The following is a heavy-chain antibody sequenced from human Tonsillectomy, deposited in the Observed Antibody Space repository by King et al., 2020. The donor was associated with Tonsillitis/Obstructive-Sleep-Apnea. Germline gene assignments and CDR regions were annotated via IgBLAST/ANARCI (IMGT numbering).Heavy chain of an antibody. CDR1: GFTFTNYA. CDR2: ISGSGATT. CDR3: AKGRVVVPVYGLDV. D-gene: IGHD2-2*01. V-gene: IGHV3-23*04. J-gene: IGHJ6*02. Sequence: EVQLVESGGDLVQPGGSLRLSCAVSGFTFTNYAMNWVRQAPGKGLEWVSAISGSGATTYYADSVKGRFTISRDNSKNTLSLQMNSLRAEDTAVYYCAKGRVVVPVYGLDVWGQGTTVAVSS.